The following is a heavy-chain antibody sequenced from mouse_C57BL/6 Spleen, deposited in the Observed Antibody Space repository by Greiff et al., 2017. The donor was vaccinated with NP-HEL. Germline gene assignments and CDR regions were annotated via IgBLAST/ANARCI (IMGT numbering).Heavy chain of an antibody. J-gene: IGHJ3*01. V-gene: IGHV1-82*01. CDR1: GYAFSSSW. D-gene: IGHD1-1*01. CDR2: IYPGDGDT. CDR3: AGGYGSSAFAY. Sequence: VQLQQSGPELVKPGASVKISCKASGYAFSSSWMNWVKQRPGKGLEWIGRIYPGDGDTNYNGKFKGKATLTADKSSSTAYMQLSSLTSEDSAVYFCAGGYGSSAFAYWGQGTLVTVSA.